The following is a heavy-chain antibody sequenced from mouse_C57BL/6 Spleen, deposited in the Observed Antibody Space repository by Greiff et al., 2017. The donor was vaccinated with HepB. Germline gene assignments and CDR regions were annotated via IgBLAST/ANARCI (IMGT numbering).Heavy chain of an antibody. Sequence: VQLQQSGPGLVAPSQSLSITCTVSGFSLTSYAISWVRQPPGKGLEWLGVIWTGGGTNYNSALKSRLSISKDNSKSQVSLKMNSLQTDDTASYYCARTSSDGYSYYYAMDYWGQGTSVTVSS. D-gene: IGHD2-3*01. V-gene: IGHV2-9-1*01. J-gene: IGHJ4*01. CDR1: GFSLTSYA. CDR2: IWTGGGT. CDR3: ARTSSDGYSYYYAMDY.